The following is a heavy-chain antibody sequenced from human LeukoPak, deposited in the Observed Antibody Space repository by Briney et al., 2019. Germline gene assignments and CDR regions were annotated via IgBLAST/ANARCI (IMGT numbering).Heavy chain of an antibody. J-gene: IGHJ5*02. D-gene: IGHD2/OR15-2a*01. V-gene: IGHV1-2*02. CDR3: ARPLGSLKEYWWFDP. CDR2: INPKSGGT. Sequence: ASVKVSCTASGYSFSDYYIHWLRQAPGQGLEWMGWINPKSGGTNYAQNFQGRVTMTRDTSSTTVYMELTRLRSDDTAVYYCARPLGSLKEYWWFDPWGQGTLVTVSS. CDR1: GYSFSDYY.